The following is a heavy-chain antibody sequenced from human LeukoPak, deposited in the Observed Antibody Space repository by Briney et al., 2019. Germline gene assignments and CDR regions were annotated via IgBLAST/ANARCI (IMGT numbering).Heavy chain of an antibody. CDR1: GYTFTTYD. J-gene: IGHJ4*02. Sequence: ASVKVSCTASGYTFTTYDINWVRQATGQGLEWMGWMNPNSGNTGYVQKFHGRVTFTRDTSKSTAYMELSSLRSEDTAVYFCARGASRSFDYWGQGTLVTVSS. CDR2: MNPNSGNT. V-gene: IGHV1-8*03. CDR3: ARGASRSFDY.